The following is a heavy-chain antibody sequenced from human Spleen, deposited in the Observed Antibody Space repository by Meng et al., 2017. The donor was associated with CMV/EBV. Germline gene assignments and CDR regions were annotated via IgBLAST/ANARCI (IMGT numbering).Heavy chain of an antibody. CDR3: ARVDSGWYWNY. CDR1: GGSFSGYY. CDR2: INHSGST. Sequence: GSLRLSCAVYGGSFSGYYWSWIRQPPGKGLEWIGEINHSGSTNYNPSLKSRVTISVDTSKNQFSLKLSSVTAADTAVYYCARVDSGWYWNYWGQGTLVTVSS. V-gene: IGHV4-34*01. D-gene: IGHD6-19*01. J-gene: IGHJ4*02.